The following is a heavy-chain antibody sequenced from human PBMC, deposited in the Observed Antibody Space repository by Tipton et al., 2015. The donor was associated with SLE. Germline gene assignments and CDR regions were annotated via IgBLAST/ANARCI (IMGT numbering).Heavy chain of an antibody. CDR3: ARLEWELIDY. D-gene: IGHD1-26*01. CDR1: GDSISSGSY. J-gene: IGHJ4*02. V-gene: IGHV4-38-2*01. CDR2: GYHSGT. Sequence: TLSLTCGVSGDSISSGSYWGWIRQPPGKGLEWIGSGYHSGTYYSPSLKSRVTISVDTSKNQFSLKVRSVTAADTAVYYCARLEWELIDYWGQGTLVTVSS.